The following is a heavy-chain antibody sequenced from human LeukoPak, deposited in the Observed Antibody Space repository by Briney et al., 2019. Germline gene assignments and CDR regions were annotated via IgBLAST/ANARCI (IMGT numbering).Heavy chain of an antibody. CDR1: GFTVSSDF. Sequence: GGSLRLSCAASGFTVSSDFLSWVRQAPGKGLEWVSVIYSGSNTYYADSVKGRFTISRDNSKNTLYLQMNSLRAEDTAVYYCARDVGGKYYFDSWGQGTLVTVSS. V-gene: IGHV3-53*01. CDR3: ARDVGGKYYFDS. CDR2: IYSGSNT. J-gene: IGHJ4*02. D-gene: IGHD2-15*01.